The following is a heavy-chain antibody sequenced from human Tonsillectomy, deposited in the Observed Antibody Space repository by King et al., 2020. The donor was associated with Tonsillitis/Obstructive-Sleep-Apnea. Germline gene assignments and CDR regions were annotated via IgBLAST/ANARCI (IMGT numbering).Heavy chain of an antibody. CDR1: GFTFSHYP. CDR3: ARGAGDSFDY. V-gene: IGHV3-30*04. Sequence: QLVQSGGDVVQPGRSLRLSCAASGFTFSHYPVHWVRQAPGKGLQWVAIISHDGTHKYYADSVKGRFTISRDNFRKTLFLQMNSRRTEDTAVYYCARGAGDSFDYWGQGTLVTVSS. D-gene: IGHD3-10*01. J-gene: IGHJ4*02. CDR2: ISHDGTHK.